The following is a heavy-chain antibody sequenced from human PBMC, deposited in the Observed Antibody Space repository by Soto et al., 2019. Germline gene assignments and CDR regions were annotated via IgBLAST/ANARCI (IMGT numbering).Heavy chain of an antibody. CDR2: IYHAGST. D-gene: IGHD1-26*01. CDR3: ARGPPIVGNTTPLDS. Sequence: SETLSLTCTVSGGSITNSNWWSWVRLPPAKGLEWIGDIYHAGSTKYNPSLGRRVTISVDTSNNQFALTLTSVTAADTAVYFCARGPPIVGNTTPLDSWGQGTLVTVSS. CDR1: GGSITNSNW. V-gene: IGHV4-4*02. J-gene: IGHJ4*02.